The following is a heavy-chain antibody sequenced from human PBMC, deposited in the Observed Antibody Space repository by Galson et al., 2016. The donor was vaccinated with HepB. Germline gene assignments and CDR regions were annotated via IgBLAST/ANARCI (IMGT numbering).Heavy chain of an antibody. V-gene: IGHV1-46*01. CDR2: IYPYDGDT. CDR3: ARHQWHPAFYFYAMDV. D-gene: IGHD6-19*01. CDR1: GYTFTSYY. J-gene: IGHJ6*02. Sequence: SVKVSCKASGYTFTSYYMHWVRQAPGQGLEWMGTIYPYDGDTTYAQRFQGRVTMTRDTSTSTVYMELSSLRSDDTGVYYCARHQWHPAFYFYAMDVWGQGTTVTVSS.